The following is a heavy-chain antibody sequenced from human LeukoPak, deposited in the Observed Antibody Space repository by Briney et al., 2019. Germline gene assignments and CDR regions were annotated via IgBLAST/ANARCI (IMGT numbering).Heavy chain of an antibody. Sequence: KPSETLSLTCAVYGVSFSGYYWSWIRQPPGKGLEWIGEINHSGSTNYNPSLKSRVTISVDTSKNQFSLKLSSVTAADTAVYYCARRGSVLRYFDWLLPEFDYWGQGTLVTVSS. CDR2: INHSGST. D-gene: IGHD3-9*01. J-gene: IGHJ4*02. V-gene: IGHV4-34*01. CDR1: GVSFSGYY. CDR3: ARRGSVLRYFDWLLPEFDY.